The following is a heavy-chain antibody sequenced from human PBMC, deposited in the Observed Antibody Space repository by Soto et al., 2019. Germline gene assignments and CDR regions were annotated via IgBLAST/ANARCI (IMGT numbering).Heavy chain of an antibody. CDR2: IYYSGST. V-gene: IGHV4-39*01. J-gene: IGHJ4*02. CDR3: ARRRGSYRDLDY. D-gene: IGHD1-26*01. CDR1: SGSISSSSYY. Sequence: QLQLQESGPGLVKPSETLSLTCTVSSGSISSSSYYWGWIRQPPGKGLEWIGSIYYSGSTYYNPSLKSRVTISVDTSKNQFSLKLSSVTAADTAVYYCARRRGSYRDLDYWGQGTLVTVSS.